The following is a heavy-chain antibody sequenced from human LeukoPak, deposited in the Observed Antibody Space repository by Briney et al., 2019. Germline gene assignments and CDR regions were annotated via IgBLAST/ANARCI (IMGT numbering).Heavy chain of an antibody. CDR3: ARVPGITIFGVVISYFAY. D-gene: IGHD3-3*01. CDR2: IKEDGSEK. CDR1: GFTFSNSW. J-gene: IGHJ4*02. V-gene: IGHV3-7*01. Sequence: GGSLRLSCAASGFTFSNSWMHWVRQAPGKGLQWVANIKEDGSEKYYADSVKGRFTISRDNAKNSLYLQMNSLRAEDTAVYYCARVPGITIFGVVISYFAYWGQGTLVTVSS.